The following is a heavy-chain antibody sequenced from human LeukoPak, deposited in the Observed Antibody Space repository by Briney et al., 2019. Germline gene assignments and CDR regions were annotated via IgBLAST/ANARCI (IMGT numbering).Heavy chain of an antibody. CDR1: GFTFSNYA. Sequence: GGSLRLSCAASGFTFSNYAMSWVRQAPGKGLEWVSTISGSGGSTYYADSVKGRFTISRDNSKNTRYLQMNSLRAEDTAVYYCAKCPEWELLKGGEYYFDYWGQGTLVTVSS. D-gene: IGHD1-26*01. CDR3: AKCPEWELLKGGEYYFDY. J-gene: IGHJ4*02. CDR2: ISGSGGST. V-gene: IGHV3-23*01.